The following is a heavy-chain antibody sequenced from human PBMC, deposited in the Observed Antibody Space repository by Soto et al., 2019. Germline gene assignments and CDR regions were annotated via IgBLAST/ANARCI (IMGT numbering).Heavy chain of an antibody. J-gene: IGHJ3*01. D-gene: IGHD2-15*01. CDR1: GSTFSSYA. V-gene: IGHV3-23*01. Sequence: PGGSLRLSCAASGSTFSSYAMSWVRQAPGKGLECVSVISGSGDSTYYADSVKGRFTISRDNSKNTLYVQMNSLRAEDTAVYYCARELGYCSGGSCYMDGAFDFWGQGTMVTVSS. CDR3: ARELGYCSGGSCYMDGAFDF. CDR2: ISGSGDST.